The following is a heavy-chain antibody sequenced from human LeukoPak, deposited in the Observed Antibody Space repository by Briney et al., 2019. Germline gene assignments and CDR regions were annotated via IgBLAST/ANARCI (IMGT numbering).Heavy chain of an antibody. CDR3: ARGVNSGYFDY. J-gene: IGHJ4*02. Sequence: SEILSLTCTVSGYSISSGYYWGWIRQPPGKGLEWIGSIYYSGSTYYNPSLKSRVTISVDTSKNQFSLKLTSVTAADTAVYYCARGVNSGYFDYCGQGTLVTASS. CDR2: IYYSGST. CDR1: GYSISSGYY. V-gene: IGHV4-38-2*02. D-gene: IGHD1-26*01.